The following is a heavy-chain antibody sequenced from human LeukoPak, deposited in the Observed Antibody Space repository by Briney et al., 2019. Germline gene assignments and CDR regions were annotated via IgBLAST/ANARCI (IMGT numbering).Heavy chain of an antibody. Sequence: SETLSLTCTVSGYSITSYHWSWIRQPARKGLEWIGRVSNSGSTNYNPSLKSRVTMSVDRSKNQFSLNLNSVTAADTAVYYCAKVFQGETLNFDFWGQGTLVTVSS. CDR1: GYSITSYH. J-gene: IGHJ4*02. D-gene: IGHD3-16*01. V-gene: IGHV4-4*07. CDR2: VSNSGST. CDR3: AKVFQGETLNFDF.